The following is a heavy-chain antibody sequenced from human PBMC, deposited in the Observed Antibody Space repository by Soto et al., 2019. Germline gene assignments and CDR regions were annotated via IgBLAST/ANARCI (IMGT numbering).Heavy chain of an antibody. CDR3: ARGPGGPDGPGDY. V-gene: IGHV1-3*01. Sequence: QVQLVQSGAEVKKPGASVKVSCKASGYTFTSYAMHWVRQAPGQRLEWMGWINAGNGNTKYSQKFQGRVTITRDTSASTAYMELRRLRSEDTAVYYCARGPGGPDGPGDYWGQGTLVTVS. J-gene: IGHJ4*02. D-gene: IGHD2-15*01. CDR1: GYTFTSYA. CDR2: INAGNGNT.